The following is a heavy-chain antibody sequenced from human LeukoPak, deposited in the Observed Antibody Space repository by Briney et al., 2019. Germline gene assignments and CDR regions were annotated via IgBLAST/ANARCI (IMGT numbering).Heavy chain of an antibody. D-gene: IGHD2-21*02. CDR3: ARGQSYCGADCYSD. Sequence: PGGSLRLSCAASGFTFSSYGMHWVRQAPGKGLDWVSVIYTGGSTNYGDSVKGRFTISRDNSKNTLYLQMNSLRADDTAIYYCARGQSYCGADCYSDWGQGTLVTVSS. V-gene: IGHV3-NL1*01. CDR1: GFTFSSYG. J-gene: IGHJ4*02. CDR2: IYTGGST.